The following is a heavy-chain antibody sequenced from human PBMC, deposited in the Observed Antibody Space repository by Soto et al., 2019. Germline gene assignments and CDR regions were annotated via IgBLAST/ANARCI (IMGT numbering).Heavy chain of an antibody. V-gene: IGHV4-34*12. CDR3: ATVPRYCSGTTCYLDS. Sequence: SETLSLTCAVDGGSFSDYYWTWVRQPPGKGLEWIGEIIHSGSTNYDPSLKSRVTMSVDESKNQFSLKLNSVTAADTAVYYCATVPRYCSGTTCYLDSWGRGTLVTVSS. CDR1: GGSFSDYY. J-gene: IGHJ4*02. CDR2: IIHSGST. D-gene: IGHD2-2*01.